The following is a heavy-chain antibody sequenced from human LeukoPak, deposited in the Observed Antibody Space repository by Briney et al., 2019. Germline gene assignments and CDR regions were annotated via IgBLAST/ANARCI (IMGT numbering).Heavy chain of an antibody. CDR1: GITLSNYG. V-gene: IGHV3-23*01. Sequence: GGSLRLSCAVSGITLSNYGMSWVRQTPRKGLEWVAGISGSDGSTSYADSVKGRFTISRDNPKNTLYLEMNSLRAEDTAVYFCAKRGVVIRVILVGFHKEAYYFDSWGQGALVTVSS. CDR3: AKRGVVIRVILVGFHKEAYYFDS. J-gene: IGHJ4*02. D-gene: IGHD3-22*01. CDR2: ISGSDGST.